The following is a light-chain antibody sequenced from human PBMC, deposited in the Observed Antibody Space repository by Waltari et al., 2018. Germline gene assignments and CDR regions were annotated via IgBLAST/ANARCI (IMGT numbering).Light chain of an antibody. CDR1: QSVSSS. CDR3: QQYSNWYS. Sequence: EIVLTQSPATLSLSPGERATLSCRASQSVSSSLAWYQKKPGQAPRLLIYGASSRATGIPDRFSGSGSGTDFTLTISSLEPEDFAVYYCQQYSNWYSFGQGTKVEIK. V-gene: IGKV3-15*01. J-gene: IGKJ2*03. CDR2: GAS.